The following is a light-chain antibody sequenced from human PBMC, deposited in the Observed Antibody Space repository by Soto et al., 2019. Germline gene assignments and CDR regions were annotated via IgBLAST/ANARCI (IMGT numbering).Light chain of an antibody. Sequence: EILMTQSPATLSVSPGERITLSCRASQSITTSLAWYQQKPGQAPRLLIYGASTRATNIPARFSGSGSGTDFSLTISSLQSEDYSVYFCQQYSDWPTFGQGTKVDIK. J-gene: IGKJ1*01. CDR1: QSITTS. CDR2: GAS. CDR3: QQYSDWPT. V-gene: IGKV3-15*01.